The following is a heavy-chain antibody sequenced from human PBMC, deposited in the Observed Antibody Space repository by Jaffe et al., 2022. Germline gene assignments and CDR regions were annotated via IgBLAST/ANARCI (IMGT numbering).Heavy chain of an antibody. CDR3: ASARRVRYFDWSITGSLSDY. Sequence: VQLVESGGGLVQPGGSLRLSCAASGFTFSTFWMNWVRQAPGKGLEWVANIKEDGSQKYYVDSVKGRFIISRDNAKNSLYLQMNSLRAEDTAVYYCASARRVRYFDWSITGSLSDYWGQGTLVTVSS. CDR1: GFTFSTFW. D-gene: IGHD3-9*01. CDR2: IKEDGSQK. J-gene: IGHJ4*02. V-gene: IGHV3-7*01.